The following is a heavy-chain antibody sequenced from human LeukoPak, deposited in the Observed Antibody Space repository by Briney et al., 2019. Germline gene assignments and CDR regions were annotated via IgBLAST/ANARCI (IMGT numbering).Heavy chain of an antibody. Sequence: SETLSLTCTVSGGSVSSGHYYWSWIRQPPGKGLEWIGYIYYSGSTYYNPSLKSRLTISLDTSKNQFSLKLSSVTAADTAVYYCARGLLWVVSATPRFFDYWGQGTLVTVSS. D-gene: IGHD2-15*01. V-gene: IGHV4-30-4*01. CDR3: ARGLLWVVSATPRFFDY. CDR2: IYYSGST. J-gene: IGHJ4*02. CDR1: GGSVSSGHYY.